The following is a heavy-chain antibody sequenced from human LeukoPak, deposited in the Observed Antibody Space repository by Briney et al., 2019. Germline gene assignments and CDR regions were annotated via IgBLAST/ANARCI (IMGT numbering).Heavy chain of an antibody. CDR1: GFTPTSKY. V-gene: IGHV3-53*01. CDR3: ASEGMGARKYYSDPFHY. D-gene: IGHD3-10*01. CDR2: LYSAGSR. Sequence: PRGSLRLSCAPSGFTPTSKYMSWVRHAPGEGLEWVSILYSAGSRYYADSVRGRFTISRDDCKNTVSLQMNSLTVEDTAVYYCASEGMGARKYYSDPFHYWGQGTLVTVSS. J-gene: IGHJ4*02.